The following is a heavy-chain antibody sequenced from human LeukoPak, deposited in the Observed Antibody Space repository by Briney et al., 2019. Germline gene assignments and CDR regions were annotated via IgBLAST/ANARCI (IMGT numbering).Heavy chain of an antibody. J-gene: IGHJ4*02. CDR2: ISGTGGNT. Sequence: GGSLRLSCAASGFTFSNYAMSWVRQAPGKGLEWVSTISGTGGNTYYADSVKGRFTISKNISQSTLYLQMNSLRADDAAVYYCAKQGAYTTPDHSDYWGQGTLVTVSS. D-gene: IGHD2-2*02. V-gene: IGHV3-23*01. CDR3: AKQGAYTTPDHSDY. CDR1: GFTFSNYA.